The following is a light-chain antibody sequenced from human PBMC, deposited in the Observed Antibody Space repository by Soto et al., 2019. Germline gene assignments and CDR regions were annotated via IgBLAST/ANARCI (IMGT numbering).Light chain of an antibody. J-gene: IGKJ5*01. V-gene: IGKV1-39*01. CDR2: GAL. Sequence: DIQLTQSPSSLSASVGDSVTITCRASQTVDFCLNWYQHKPGKAPKLLIYGALTLQSGVPSRFSGNGFGTEFTLTITSLQPEDFATYYCQQTYSNPITFGQGTRLVIK. CDR1: QTVDFC. CDR3: QQTYSNPIT.